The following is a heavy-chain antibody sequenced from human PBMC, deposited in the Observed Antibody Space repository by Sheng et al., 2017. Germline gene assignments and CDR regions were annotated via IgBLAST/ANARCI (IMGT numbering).Heavy chain of an antibody. D-gene: IGHD6-13*01. Sequence: QVQLQESGPGLVKPSQTLSLTCTVSGGSISSGNYFWSWIRQPAGKGLEWIGRIYSSGNTNYNPSLKSRLTISVDTSKNQFSLKLSSVTAADTAMYYCARAAAAGLDYWGQGTLVTVSS. CDR3: ARAAAAGLDY. J-gene: IGHJ4*02. CDR2: IYSSGNT. CDR1: GGSISSGNYF. V-gene: IGHV4-61*02.